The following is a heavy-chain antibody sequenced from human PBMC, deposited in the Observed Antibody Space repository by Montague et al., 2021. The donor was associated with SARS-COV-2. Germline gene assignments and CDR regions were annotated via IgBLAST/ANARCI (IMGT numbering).Heavy chain of an antibody. CDR1: GDSISTDNW. V-gene: IGHV4/OR15-8*02. Sequence: SETLSLTCVVSGDSISTDNWWAWVRLPTGNGLEWVGEIHHTGNTNYNPPLKSRVTIFIDKSKNHFSLQLSSVTAADTAVYYCARGGTYHYGMDVWGQGTTVAVSS. CDR2: IHHTGNT. D-gene: IGHD3-16*01. J-gene: IGHJ6*02. CDR3: ARGGTYHYGMDV.